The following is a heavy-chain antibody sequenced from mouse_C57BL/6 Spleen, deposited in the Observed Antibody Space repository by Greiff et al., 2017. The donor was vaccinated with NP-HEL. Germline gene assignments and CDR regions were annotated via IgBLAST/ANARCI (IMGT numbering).Heavy chain of an antibody. J-gene: IGHJ4*01. CDR3: TKVYSNYVRYAMDY. CDR1: GYTFTDYE. V-gene: IGHV1-15*01. D-gene: IGHD2-5*01. CDR2: IDPETGGT. Sequence: VQLQQSGAELVRPGASVTLSCKASGYTFTDYEMHWVKQTPVHGLEWIGAIDPETGGTAYNQKFKGKAILTADKSSSTAYMELRSLTSEDSAVYYCTKVYSNYVRYAMDYWGQRTSVTVSS.